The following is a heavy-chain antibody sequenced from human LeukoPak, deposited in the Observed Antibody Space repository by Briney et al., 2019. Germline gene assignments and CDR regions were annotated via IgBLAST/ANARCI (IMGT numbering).Heavy chain of an antibody. CDR1: GFTFDDYA. CDR2: ISGSGGST. Sequence: GGSLRLSCAASGFTFDDYAMHWVRQAPGKGLEWVSAISGSGGSTYYADSVKGRFTISRDNSKNTLYLQMNSLRAEDTAVYYCAKAKYSSSFTGFDYWGQGTLVTVSS. V-gene: IGHV3-23*01. J-gene: IGHJ4*02. D-gene: IGHD6-13*01. CDR3: AKAKYSSSFTGFDY.